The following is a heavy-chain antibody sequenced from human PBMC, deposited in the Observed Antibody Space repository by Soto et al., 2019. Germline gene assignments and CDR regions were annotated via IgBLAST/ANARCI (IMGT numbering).Heavy chain of an antibody. CDR2: ISYDGSNK. D-gene: IGHD6-13*01. V-gene: IGHV3-30*18. CDR3: AKDLRSSSKDTPYYYYYGMDV. CDR1: GFTFSSYG. J-gene: IGHJ6*02. Sequence: GGSLRLSCAASGFTFSSYGMHWVRQAPGKGLEWVAVISYDGSNKYYADSVKGRFTISRDNSKNTLYLQMNSLRAEDTAVYYCAKDLRSSSKDTPYYYYYGMDVWGQGTTVTVSS.